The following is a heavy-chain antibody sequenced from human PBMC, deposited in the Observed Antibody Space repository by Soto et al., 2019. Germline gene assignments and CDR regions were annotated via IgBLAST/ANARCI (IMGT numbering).Heavy chain of an antibody. J-gene: IGHJ4*02. Sequence: QVQLVQSGAEVKKPGASVKVSCKASGYTFTSYGISWVRQAPGQGLEWMGWISAYNGNTNYAQKLQGRGTMTTDTSTSTAYMELRSLRSDDTAVYYCARDRSGTLGELSLGGDFDYWGQGTLVTVSS. CDR2: ISAYNGNT. V-gene: IGHV1-18*01. CDR3: ARDRSGTLGELSLGGDFDY. D-gene: IGHD3-16*02. CDR1: GYTFTSYG.